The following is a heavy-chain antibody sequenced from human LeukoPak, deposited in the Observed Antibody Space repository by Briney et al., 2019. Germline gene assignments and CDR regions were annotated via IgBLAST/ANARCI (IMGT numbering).Heavy chain of an antibody. CDR2: IWYDGSNK. D-gene: IGHD1-26*01. J-gene: IGHJ4*02. CDR3: ARGPSGSYDY. CDR1: GFTFDDYA. Sequence: GGSLRLSCAASGFTFDDYAMLWVRQARGKGVEWVAFIWYDGSNKYYADSVKGRFNISRDNSKNTLYLQMNSLRAEDTAVYYCARGPSGSYDYWGQGTLVTVSS. V-gene: IGHV3-33*08.